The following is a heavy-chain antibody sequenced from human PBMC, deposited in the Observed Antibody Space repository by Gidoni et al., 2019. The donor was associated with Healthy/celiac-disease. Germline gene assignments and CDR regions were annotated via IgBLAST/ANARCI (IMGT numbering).Heavy chain of an antibody. CDR2: MYWDDDK. D-gene: IGHD2-21*01. V-gene: IGHV2-5*02. CDR1: GFSLRTSGVG. CDR3: AHKKYGDWGLMGSFDY. J-gene: IGHJ4*02. Sequence: QITLKESGPTLVKPTQTLTLTCTFSGFSLRTSGVGVGWIRQPPGKALEWLALMYWDDDKRYSPSLKSRLTITKDTSKNQVVLTMTNMDPVDTATYYCAHKKYGDWGLMGSFDYWGQGTLVTVSS.